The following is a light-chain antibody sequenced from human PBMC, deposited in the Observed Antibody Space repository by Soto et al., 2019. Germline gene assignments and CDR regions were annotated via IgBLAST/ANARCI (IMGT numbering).Light chain of an antibody. V-gene: IGKV1-39*01. J-gene: IGKJ2*01. CDR2: ASS. CDR1: QSISSY. Sequence: DIQMTQSPSSLSASVGDRVTITCRASQSISSYLNWYQRKPGKAPNLLIYASSTLQSGVPSRFSGSGFGTDFTLTISSLQREDFATYFCQQSYSTPYTFGQETNLEIK. CDR3: QQSYSTPYT.